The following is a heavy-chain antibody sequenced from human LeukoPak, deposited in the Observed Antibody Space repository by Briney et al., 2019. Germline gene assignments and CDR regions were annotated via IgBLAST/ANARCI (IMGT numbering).Heavy chain of an antibody. V-gene: IGHV4-4*07. J-gene: IGHJ4*02. D-gene: IGHD3-22*01. CDR2: IYTSGST. CDR1: GGSISSYY. Sequence: SETLSLTCTVSGGSISSYYWSWIRQPAGKGLEWIGRIYTSGSTNYNPSLKSRVTISVDTSKNQFSLKLSSVTAADTAVYYCARHDHYYDSSGYYFRPEYYFDYWGQGTLVTVSS. CDR3: ARHDHYYDSSGYYFRPEYYFDY.